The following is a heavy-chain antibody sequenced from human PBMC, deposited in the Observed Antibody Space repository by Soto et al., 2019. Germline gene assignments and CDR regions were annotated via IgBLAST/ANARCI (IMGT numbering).Heavy chain of an antibody. V-gene: IGHV3-33*06. D-gene: IGHD6-19*01. CDR1: GVTFSSYG. CDR3: AKDNSGWSHDAFGM. J-gene: IGHJ3*02. CDR2: IWYDGSIK. Sequence: PGWSLRLSCAASGVTFSSYGMHWVRQAPGKGLEWVAVIWYDGSIKSYADSVKGRLTISRDNSRNRLYLQINSLRAEDTAVYFCAKDNSGWSHDAFGMWGQGTMVNVS.